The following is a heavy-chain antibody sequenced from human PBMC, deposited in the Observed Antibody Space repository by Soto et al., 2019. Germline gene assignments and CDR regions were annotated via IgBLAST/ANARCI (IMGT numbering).Heavy chain of an antibody. Sequence: GGSLRLSCAASGFTFSSYAVSWVRQAPGKGLEWVSAISGSGGSTYYADSGNGRFTISREKSKNTLYLQMNSLRAEDTAVYYCAKDGPSDIVVVPAAIDYWGQGTLVTVSS. CDR2: ISGSGGST. D-gene: IGHD2-2*01. CDR1: GFTFSSYA. CDR3: AKDGPSDIVVVPAAIDY. J-gene: IGHJ4*02. V-gene: IGHV3-23*01.